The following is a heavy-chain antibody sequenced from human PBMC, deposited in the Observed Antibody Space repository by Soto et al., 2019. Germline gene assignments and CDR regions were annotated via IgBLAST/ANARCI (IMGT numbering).Heavy chain of an antibody. CDR3: VKDPDFWSGYYIDYYYGMNV. D-gene: IGHD3-3*01. V-gene: IGHV3-64D*06. J-gene: IGHJ6*02. Sequence: GGSLRLSCSASGFTFSSYAMHWVRQAPGKGLEYVSAISSNGGSTYYADSVKGRFTISRDNSKNTPYLQMSSLRAEDTAVYYCVKDPDFWSGYYIDYYYGMNVWGQVTTVTVSS. CDR1: GFTFSSYA. CDR2: ISSNGGST.